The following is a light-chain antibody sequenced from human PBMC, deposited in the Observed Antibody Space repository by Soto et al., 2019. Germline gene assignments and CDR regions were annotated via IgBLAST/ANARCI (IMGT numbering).Light chain of an antibody. J-gene: IGKJ4*01. CDR1: QSVSSSY. V-gene: IGKV3-20*01. CDR2: GAS. CDR3: QQYSSSPLT. Sequence: EVVLTQSPCTLSLSPGERATLSFMASQSVSSSYLAWYQQKPGQAPRLLIYGASNRATGVPDRFRGSGSGTDFTLTISRLEPEDFALYYCQQYSSSPLTFGGGTKVDIK.